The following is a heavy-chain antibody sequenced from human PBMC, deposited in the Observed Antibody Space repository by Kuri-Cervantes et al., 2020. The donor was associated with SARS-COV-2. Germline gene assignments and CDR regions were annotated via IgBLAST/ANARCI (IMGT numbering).Heavy chain of an antibody. CDR2: IDASGKSR. J-gene: IGHJ4*02. V-gene: IGHV3-48*02. Sequence: GESLKISCAVSGLTFSSRSMNWVRQAPGMGLEWVSHIDASGKSRYYIDSVQGRFTISRDNARNSLYLQMNSLTEEDTAVYYCSYPWEHWGQGTLVTVSS. CDR1: GLTFSSRS. CDR3: SYPWEH. D-gene: IGHD1-1*01.